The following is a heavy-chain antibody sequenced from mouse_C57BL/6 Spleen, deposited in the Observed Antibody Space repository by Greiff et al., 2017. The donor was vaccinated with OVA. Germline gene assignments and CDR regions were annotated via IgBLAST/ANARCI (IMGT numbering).Heavy chain of an antibody. D-gene: IGHD4-1*01. CDR3: ARSELGRFDY. CDR1: GYTFTSYW. V-gene: IGHV1-69*01. CDR2: IDPADSYT. Sequence: QVQLQQPGAELVMPGASVKLSCKASGYTFTSYWMHWVKQRPGQGLEWIGEIDPADSYTNYNQKFKGKSTLTADKSSSTAYMQLSSLTSEDSAVYYYARSELGRFDYWGQGTTLTVSS. J-gene: IGHJ2*01.